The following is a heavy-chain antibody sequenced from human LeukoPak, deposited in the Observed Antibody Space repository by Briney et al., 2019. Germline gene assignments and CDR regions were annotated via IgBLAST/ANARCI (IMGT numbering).Heavy chain of an antibody. Sequence: SETLSLTCTVSGGSISSYYWSWIRQPPGKGREWIGYIYYSGSTNYNPFLKSRVTISVDTSKNQFSLKLSSVTAADTAVYYCARGWFGDVAADYWYFDLWGRGTLVTVSS. V-gene: IGHV4-59*01. D-gene: IGHD3-10*01. CDR2: IYYSGST. CDR1: GGSISSYY. CDR3: ARGWFGDVAADYWYFDL. J-gene: IGHJ2*01.